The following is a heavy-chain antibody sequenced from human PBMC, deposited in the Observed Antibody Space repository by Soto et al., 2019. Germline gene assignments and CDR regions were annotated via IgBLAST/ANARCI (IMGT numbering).Heavy chain of an antibody. CDR2: INHSGST. D-gene: IGHD2-15*01. V-gene: IGHV4-34*01. CDR1: GGSFSGYY. J-gene: IGHJ6*02. Sequence: SETLSLTCAVYGGSFSGYYWSWIRQPPGKGLEWIGDINHSGSTNYNPSLKSRVTISVDTSKNQFSLKLRSVTAADTAVYYCARGGGGGYCSGGSCYSTYYYGMDVWGQGTTVTVSS. CDR3: ARGGGGGYCSGGSCYSTYYYGMDV.